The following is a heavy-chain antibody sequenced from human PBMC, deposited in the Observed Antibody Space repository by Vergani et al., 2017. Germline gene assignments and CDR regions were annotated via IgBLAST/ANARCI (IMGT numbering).Heavy chain of an antibody. CDR1: GFTFSDYY. D-gene: IGHD6-13*01. Sequence: QVQLVESGGGLVKPGGSLRLSCAASGFTFSDYYMSWIRQAPGKGLEWVSYISSSGSTIYYADSVKGRFTISRDNAKNSLYLQINSLRAEDTAVYYCARDTWKGSIAAAGLIYYYYGMDVWGQGTTVTVSS. CDR3: ARDTWKGSIAAAGLIYYYYGMDV. CDR2: ISSSGSTI. V-gene: IGHV3-11*01. J-gene: IGHJ6*02.